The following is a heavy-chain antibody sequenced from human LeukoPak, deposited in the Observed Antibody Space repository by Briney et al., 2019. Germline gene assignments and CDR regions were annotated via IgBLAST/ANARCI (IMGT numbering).Heavy chain of an antibody. J-gene: IGHJ4*02. CDR2: FDPEDGET. V-gene: IGHV1-24*01. D-gene: IGHD3-10*01. CDR1: GYTLTELS. CDR3: ATDLFPYYYGSGSYYNGDY. Sequence: ASVKVSCKVSGYTLTELSMHWVRQAPGKGLEWIGGFDPEDGETIYAQKFQGRVTMTEDTSTDTAYMELSSLRSEDTAVYYCATDLFPYYYGSGSYYNGDYWGQGTLVTVSS.